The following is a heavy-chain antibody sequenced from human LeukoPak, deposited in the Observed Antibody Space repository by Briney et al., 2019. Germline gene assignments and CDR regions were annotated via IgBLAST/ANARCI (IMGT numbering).Heavy chain of an antibody. V-gene: IGHV3-23*01. CDR3: AKDTGGYCSGGSCLYYFDY. Sequence: PGGSLRLSCAASGFTFSSYAMSWVRRAPGKGLEWVSAISGSGGSTYYADSVKGRFTISRDNSKNTLYLQMNSLRAEDTAVYYCAKDTGGYCSGGSCLYYFDYWGQGTLVTVSS. CDR1: GFTFSSYA. D-gene: IGHD2-15*01. J-gene: IGHJ4*02. CDR2: ISGSGGST.